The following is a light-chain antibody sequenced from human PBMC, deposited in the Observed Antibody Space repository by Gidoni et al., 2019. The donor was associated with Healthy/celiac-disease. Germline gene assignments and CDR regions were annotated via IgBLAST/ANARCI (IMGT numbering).Light chain of an antibody. J-gene: IGKJ5*01. V-gene: IGKV4-1*01. CDR1: QSILYSSNNKNY. CDR2: WAS. CDR3: QQYYGTPIT. Sequence: DIVLPQSPDSLALSLGERATINCKSSQSILYSSNNKNYLAWYQQKPGQPPKLLIYWASTRESGVPDRFSGSGSGTDFTLTISSLQAEDVAVYYCQQYYGTPITFGQGTRLEIK.